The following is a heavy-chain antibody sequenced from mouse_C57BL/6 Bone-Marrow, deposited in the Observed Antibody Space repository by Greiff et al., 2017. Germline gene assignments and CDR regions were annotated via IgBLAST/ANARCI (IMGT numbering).Heavy chain of an antibody. Sequence: QVQLKQSGAELVKPGASVKMSCKASGYTFTSYWITWVKQRPGQGLEWIGDIYPGSGSTNYNEKFKSKATLTVDTSSSTAYMQLSSLTSEDSAVYYCARGETAQAPLHYWGQGTTLTVSS. J-gene: IGHJ2*01. CDR3: ARGETAQAPLHY. CDR1: GYTFTSYW. D-gene: IGHD3-2*02. CDR2: IYPGSGST. V-gene: IGHV1-55*01.